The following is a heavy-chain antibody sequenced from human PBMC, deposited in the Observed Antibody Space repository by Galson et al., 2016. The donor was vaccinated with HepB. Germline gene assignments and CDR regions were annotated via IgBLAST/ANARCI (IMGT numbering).Heavy chain of an antibody. CDR3: ARVRLVSRQIEFCSGGSCYSDF. CDR1: GYNFASYS. CDR2: IRGYNGDT. V-gene: IGHV1-18*01. J-gene: IGHJ4*02. Sequence: SVKVSCKASGYNFASYSISWVRQAPGQGPEWMGWIRGYNGDTNYAQRFQGRVTMSTDTSSSTAYMELRSLRSDDTAIYYCARVRLVSRQIEFCSGGSCYSDFWGQGTLVTVSS. D-gene: IGHD2-15*01.